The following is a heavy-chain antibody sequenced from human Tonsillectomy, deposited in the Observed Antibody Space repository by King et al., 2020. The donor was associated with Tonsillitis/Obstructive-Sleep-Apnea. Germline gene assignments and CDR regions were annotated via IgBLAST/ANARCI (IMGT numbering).Heavy chain of an antibody. V-gene: IGHV3-23*04. CDR1: GFTFSSYA. CDR3: AKGREDTTMVTEYFDY. D-gene: IGHD5-18*01. Sequence: VQLVESGGGLEQPGGSLRLSCAASGFTFSSYAMSWVRQAPGKGLEWVSVISGSGGSTYYADSVKGRFTISRDNSKNTLYLQMNSLRAEDTAVYYCAKGREDTTMVTEYFDYWGQGTLVTVSS. J-gene: IGHJ4*02. CDR2: ISGSGGST.